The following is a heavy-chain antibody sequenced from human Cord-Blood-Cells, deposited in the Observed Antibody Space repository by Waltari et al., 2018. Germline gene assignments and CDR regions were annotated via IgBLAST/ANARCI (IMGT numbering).Heavy chain of an antibody. CDR1: GYTFTSYG. Sequence: QVQLVQSGAEVKKPGASVKVSCKASGYTFTSYGISWVRQAPGQGLEWMGWISANNGNTNYAQKLQGRVTMTTDTSTSTAYMELRSLRSDDTAVYYCARMSFLHKRKMNWFDPWGQGTLVTVSS. CDR3: ARMSFLHKRKMNWFDP. CDR2: ISANNGNT. D-gene: IGHD1-1*01. V-gene: IGHV1-18*04. J-gene: IGHJ5*02.